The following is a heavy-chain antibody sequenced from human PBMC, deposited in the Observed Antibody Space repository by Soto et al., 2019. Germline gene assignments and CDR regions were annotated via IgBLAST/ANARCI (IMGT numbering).Heavy chain of an antibody. CDR1: GCALSREL. J-gene: IGHJ5*02. V-gene: IGHV4-59*08. CDR2: IYYSGST. D-gene: IGHD3-22*01. Sequence: SNTLSLTLTVHGCALSRELRSCTRLCSGKGLEWIGYIYYSGSTNYNPSLKSRVTISVDTSKNQFSLKLSSVTAADTAVYYCARLSSSGYWTGFDPWGQGTLLTVSS. CDR3: ARLSSSGYWTGFDP.